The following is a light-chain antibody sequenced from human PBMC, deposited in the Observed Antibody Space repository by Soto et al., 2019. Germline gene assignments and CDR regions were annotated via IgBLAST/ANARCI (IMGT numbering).Light chain of an antibody. Sequence: ILFRQPPGTLSLSPSERATLSCRASQSINIYLAWYQQKPGQAPRLIIYDASNRATGIPARFSGSGSGTDFTLTISSLEPEDFAVYYCQQRSNWPPITFGQGTRLEI. CDR1: QSINIY. CDR2: DAS. J-gene: IGKJ5*01. V-gene: IGKV3-11*01. CDR3: QQRSNWPPIT.